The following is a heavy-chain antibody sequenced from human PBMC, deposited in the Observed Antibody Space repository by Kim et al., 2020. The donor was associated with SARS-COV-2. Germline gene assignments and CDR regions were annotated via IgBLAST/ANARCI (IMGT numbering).Heavy chain of an antibody. CDR1: GFTFNDYT. CDR2: ISGNGGHM. V-gene: IGHV3-21*03. Sequence: GGSLRLSCAASGFTFNDYTMNWVRQAPGKGLEWVSSISGNGGHMYYADSVKGRFTISRDNGKNSLYLQMNNLKAEDTAVYYCARDTTSMVTFDYWGQGTLVTVSS. D-gene: IGHD5-18*01. J-gene: IGHJ4*02. CDR3: ARDTTSMVTFDY.